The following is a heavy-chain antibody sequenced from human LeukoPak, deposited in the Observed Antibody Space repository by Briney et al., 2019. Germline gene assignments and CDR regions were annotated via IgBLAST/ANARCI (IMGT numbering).Heavy chain of an antibody. V-gene: IGHV3-23*01. Sequence: GGSLRLSCAASGFTFSSYAMSWVRQAPGKGLERVSAISGSGGSTYYADSVKGRFTISRDNSKNTLYLQMNSLRAEDTAVYYCASYDSSGYYPWAFDYWSQGTLVTVSS. J-gene: IGHJ4*02. CDR2: ISGSGGST. D-gene: IGHD3-22*01. CDR1: GFTFSSYA. CDR3: ASYDSSGYYPWAFDY.